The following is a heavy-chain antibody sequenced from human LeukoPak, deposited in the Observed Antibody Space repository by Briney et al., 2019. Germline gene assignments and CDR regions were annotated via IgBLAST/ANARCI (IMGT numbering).Heavy chain of an antibody. J-gene: IGHJ3*02. V-gene: IGHV3-21*01. CDR3: ASYALDAFDI. CDR2: ISSSSSYI. D-gene: IGHD2-2*01. CDR1: GFTFSSYS. Sequence: PGGSLRLSCAASGFTFSSYSMNWVRQVPGKGLEWVSSISSSSSYIYYADSVKGRFTISRDNAKNSLYLQMNSLRAEDTAVYYCASYALDAFDIWGQGTMVTVSS.